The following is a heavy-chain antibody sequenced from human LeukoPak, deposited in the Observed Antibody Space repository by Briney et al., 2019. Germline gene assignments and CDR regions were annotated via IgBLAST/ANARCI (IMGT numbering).Heavy chain of an antibody. D-gene: IGHD2-15*01. Sequence: GASVKVSCKASGGTFSSYSINWVRQAPGQGLEWVGRFIPTLDVANYPQKFQARLTITADKSTGTAYMELSSLRSADTAVYYCARDLPPCTGGSCYSNAFDLWGQGTMVTVSP. CDR3: ARDLPPCTGGSCYSNAFDL. CDR2: FIPTLDVA. V-gene: IGHV1-69*04. J-gene: IGHJ3*01. CDR1: GGTFSSYS.